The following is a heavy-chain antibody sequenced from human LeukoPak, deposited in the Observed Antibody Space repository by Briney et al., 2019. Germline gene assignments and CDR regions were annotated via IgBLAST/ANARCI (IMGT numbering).Heavy chain of an antibody. CDR2: VWYDGTNK. Sequence: SCKASGYTFTGYYIHWVRQAPGKGLEWVAVVWYDGTNKYYADSVKGRFTISRDNSKNTLYLQMNSLRAEDTAIYYCASAREPVGATVTDLDYWGQGTLVTVSS. CDR3: ASAREPVGATVTDLDY. J-gene: IGHJ4*02. CDR1: GYTFTGYY. V-gene: IGHV3-33*01. D-gene: IGHD4-17*01.